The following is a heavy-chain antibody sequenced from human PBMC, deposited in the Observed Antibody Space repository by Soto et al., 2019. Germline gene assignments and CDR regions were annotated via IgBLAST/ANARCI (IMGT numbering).Heavy chain of an antibody. CDR2: ISGTSSTI. J-gene: IGHJ4*02. CDR3: ARDRAEDY. V-gene: IGHV3-48*01. Sequence: EVQLVESGGGLVQPGGSLRLSCAASGFTFSGYSLNWVRQAPGKGLEWLSYISGTSSTIYYADSVEGRFTISRDNAKNSLYLQMNSLRAADTAVYYCARDRAEDYWGQGTLVTVSS. CDR1: GFTFSGYS.